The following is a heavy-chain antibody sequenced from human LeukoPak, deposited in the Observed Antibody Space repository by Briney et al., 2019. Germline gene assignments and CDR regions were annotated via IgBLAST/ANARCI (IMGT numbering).Heavy chain of an antibody. CDR1: GYTFTDYA. V-gene: IGHV1-2*06. D-gene: IGHD3-9*01. CDR2: IDPHSGGT. J-gene: IGHJ4*02. CDR3: TIDLTISGPIGY. Sequence: ASVKVSCKASGYTFTDYAIHWVRQAPGQGLEWMGRIDPHSGGTNYAQKFQGRVTLTRDASISTAYMDLSRLRSDDTAFYYCTIDLTISGPIGYWGQETLVIVSS.